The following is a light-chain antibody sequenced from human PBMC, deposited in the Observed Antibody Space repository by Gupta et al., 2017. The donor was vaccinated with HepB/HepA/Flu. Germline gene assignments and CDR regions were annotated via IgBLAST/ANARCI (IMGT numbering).Light chain of an antibody. CDR2: WAS. V-gene: IGKV4-1*01. Sequence: DLVLPQSPDSRLVSLVERAAINCKSSQSVLYKSNSRDYLAWYQQKAGQPPKVLIFWASTRESGVPDRFSGSGSGTDFTLTIGSLQAEDVAVYYCQQYYDIPHSFGQGTKLEIK. CDR1: QSVLYKSNSRDY. J-gene: IGKJ2*03. CDR3: QQYYDIPHS.